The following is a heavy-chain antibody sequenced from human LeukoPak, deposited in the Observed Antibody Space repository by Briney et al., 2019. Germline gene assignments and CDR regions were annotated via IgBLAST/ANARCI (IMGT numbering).Heavy chain of an antibody. CDR2: ISTGSTNI. J-gene: IGHJ4*02. D-gene: IGHD7-27*01. V-gene: IGHV3-21*01. CDR3: ARDPPGAHFDY. Sequence: GGSLRLSCTASGFTFSSYSMNWGRQAPGKGLEWVSYISTGSTNIFYADSFKGRFTISRDNAQNSLYLQMNSLRAEDTAVYYCARDPPGAHFDYWGQGTLVTVSS. CDR1: GFTFSSYS.